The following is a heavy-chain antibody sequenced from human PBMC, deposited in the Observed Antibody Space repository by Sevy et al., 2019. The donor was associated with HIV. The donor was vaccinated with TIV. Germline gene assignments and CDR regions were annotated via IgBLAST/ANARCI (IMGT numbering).Heavy chain of an antibody. V-gene: IGHV4-38-2*02. Sequence: SETLSLTCTVSGYSISSGYYWGWIRQPPGKGLEWIGSSLHSGSTYCNASLACRVTISVDTSKNQFSLKMSSVTAADKAVYYCARGLYLDYWGQGILVTVSS. CDR2: SLHSGST. CDR1: GYSISSGYY. D-gene: IGHD3-10*01. CDR3: ARGLYLDY. J-gene: IGHJ4*02.